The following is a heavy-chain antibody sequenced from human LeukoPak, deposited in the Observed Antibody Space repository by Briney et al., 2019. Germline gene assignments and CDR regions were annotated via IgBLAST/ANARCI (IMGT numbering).Heavy chain of an antibody. Sequence: GGSLRLSCAASGFTFSSYSMNWVRQAPGKGLEWVSSISSSSSYIYYADSVKGRFTISRDNSKNTLYLQMNSLRAEDTAVYYCAQGEWELLDPWGQGTLVTVSS. CDR1: GFTFSSYS. V-gene: IGHV3-21*04. D-gene: IGHD1-26*01. J-gene: IGHJ5*02. CDR3: AQGEWELLDP. CDR2: ISSSSSYI.